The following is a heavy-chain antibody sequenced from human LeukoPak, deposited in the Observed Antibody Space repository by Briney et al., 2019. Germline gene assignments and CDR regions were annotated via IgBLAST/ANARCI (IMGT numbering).Heavy chain of an antibody. CDR1: GFTFSDYY. V-gene: IGHV3-11*01. Sequence: GGSLRLSCAASGFTFSDYYMSWLRQAPGKGLEWVSYISSSGRTIYYADSVKGRFTISRDNAKNSLYLQMNSLRAEDTAVYYCARAGYYYDTGVAFDIWGQGTMVTVSS. CDR2: ISSSGRTI. J-gene: IGHJ3*02. CDR3: ARAGYYYDTGVAFDI. D-gene: IGHD3-22*01.